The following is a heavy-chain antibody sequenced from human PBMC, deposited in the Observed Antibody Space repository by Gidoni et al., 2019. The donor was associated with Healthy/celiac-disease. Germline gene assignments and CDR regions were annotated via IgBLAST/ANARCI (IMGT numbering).Heavy chain of an antibody. J-gene: IGHJ6*02. D-gene: IGHD6-13*01. CDR1: GGSISSSSYY. V-gene: IGHV4-39*01. Sequence: QLQLQESGPGLVKPSETLSLTCTVSGGSISSSSYYWGWIRQPPGKGLEWIGSLYYSGSTSYNPSLKSRVTISVDTSKNQFSLKLSSVTAADTAVYYCARPSSRVGMDVWGQGTTVTVSS. CDR3: ARPSSRVGMDV. CDR2: LYYSGST.